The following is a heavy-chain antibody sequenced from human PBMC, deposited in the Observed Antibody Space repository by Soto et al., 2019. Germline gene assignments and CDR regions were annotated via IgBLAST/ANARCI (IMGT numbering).Heavy chain of an antibody. CDR3: ARDMGGYYFEPNDY. CDR2: ITANNVNT. D-gene: IGHD3-22*01. V-gene: IGHV1-18*01. CDR1: GYTFTSYC. J-gene: IGHJ4*02. Sequence: ASVKVSCKTSGYTFTSYCISWVLQAPGQGLEWMGWITANNVNTNYAQKFQGRVTMTTDTSTATAYMELRSLRSDDTAVYYCARDMGGYYFEPNDYWGQGTLVTVSS.